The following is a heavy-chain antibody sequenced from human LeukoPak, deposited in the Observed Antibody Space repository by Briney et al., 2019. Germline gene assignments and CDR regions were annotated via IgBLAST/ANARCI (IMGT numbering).Heavy chain of an antibody. Sequence: GSLRLSCVVSGFTFDDYAMHWIRQPPGKGPEWIGSIYHSGSTYYNPSLKSRVTISVDTSKNQFSLKLSSVTAADTAVYYCARDLGIAARPDYWGQGTLVTVSS. CDR2: IYHSGST. CDR1: GFTFDDYA. V-gene: IGHV4-38-2*02. J-gene: IGHJ4*02. CDR3: ARDLGIAARPDY. D-gene: IGHD6-6*01.